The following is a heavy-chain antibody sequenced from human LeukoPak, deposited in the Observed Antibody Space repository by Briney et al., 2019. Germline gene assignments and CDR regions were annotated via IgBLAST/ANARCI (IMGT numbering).Heavy chain of an antibody. J-gene: IGHJ4*02. CDR3: ARENSGSYREFDY. Sequence: SETLSLTCTVSGDSINDHNWSWIWQPPGEGLEWIGYIYSSVSTNYNPSLKSRVTMSVDTSKNQFSLKLSSVTAADTAVYYCARENSGSYREFDYWGQGTLVTVSS. CDR1: GDSINDHN. V-gene: IGHV4-59*11. CDR2: IYSSVST. D-gene: IGHD1-26*01.